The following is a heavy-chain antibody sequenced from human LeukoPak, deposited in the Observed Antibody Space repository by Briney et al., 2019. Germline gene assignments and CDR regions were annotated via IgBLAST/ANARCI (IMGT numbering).Heavy chain of an antibody. V-gene: IGHV1-2*02. J-gene: IGHJ4*02. D-gene: IGHD2-2*01. CDR1: GYTFTSYD. Sequence: ASVKVSCKASGYTFTSYDINWVRQATGQGLEWMGWINPNSGGTNYAQKFQGRVTMTRDTSISTAYMELSRLRSDDTAVYYCAFIGRYCSSTSCSFDYWGQGTLVTVSS. CDR2: INPNSGGT. CDR3: AFIGRYCSSTSCSFDY.